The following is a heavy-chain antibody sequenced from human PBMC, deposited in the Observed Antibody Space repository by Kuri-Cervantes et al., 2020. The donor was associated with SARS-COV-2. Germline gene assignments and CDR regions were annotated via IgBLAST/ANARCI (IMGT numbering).Heavy chain of an antibody. V-gene: IGHV3-23*01. Sequence: GESLKISCAASGFTFSSYAMSWVRQAPGKGLEWVSAISGSGGSTYYADSVKGRFTISRDNSKNTLYLQMNSLRAEDTAVYYCAKDDTGDYGPTYFDHWGQGTLVTVSS. CDR3: AKDDTGDYGPTYFDH. CDR2: ISGSGGST. CDR1: GFTFSSYA. D-gene: IGHD4-17*01. J-gene: IGHJ4*02.